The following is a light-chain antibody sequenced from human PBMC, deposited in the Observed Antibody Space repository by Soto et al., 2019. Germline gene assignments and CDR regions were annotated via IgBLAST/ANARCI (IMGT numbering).Light chain of an antibody. CDR1: QSISRY. CDR3: QQHNNYWT. J-gene: IGKJ1*01. Sequence: DIQMAQYGSSVSAGGGRIVTNTCRTSQSISRYLNWYQHKPGKAPKFLIYDASSLESGVPSRFSGSGSATEVTLTISSLQPDDFATYYCQQHNNYWTFGRGTKVDIK. V-gene: IGKV1-5*01. CDR2: DAS.